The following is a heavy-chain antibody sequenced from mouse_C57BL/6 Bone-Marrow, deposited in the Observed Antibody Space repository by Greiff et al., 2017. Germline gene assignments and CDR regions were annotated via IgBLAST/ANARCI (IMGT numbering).Heavy chain of an antibody. CDR3: ARGDGYYWYFDV. V-gene: IGHV1-82*01. Sequence: VMLVESGPELVKPGASVKISCKASGYAFSSSWMNWVKQRPGKGLEWIGRIYPGDGDTNYNGKFKGKATLTADKSSSTAYMQLSSLTSEDSAVYFCARGDGYYWYFDVWGTGTTVTVSS. D-gene: IGHD2-3*01. CDR1: GYAFSSSW. J-gene: IGHJ1*03. CDR2: IYPGDGDT.